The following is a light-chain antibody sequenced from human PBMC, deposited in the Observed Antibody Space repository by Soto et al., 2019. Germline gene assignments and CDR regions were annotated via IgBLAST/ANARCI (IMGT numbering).Light chain of an antibody. CDR1: QEIRDW. CDR2: KAS. CDR3: QPRT. Sequence: DTQLTQSPSTLSASIGDRVTITCRASQEIRDWLAWYQQRPGKAPKLLIYKASTLQSGVPLRFSGSGSGTEFTLTISSLQPDDFATYYCQPRTFGQGTKVEI. J-gene: IGKJ1*01. V-gene: IGKV1-5*03.